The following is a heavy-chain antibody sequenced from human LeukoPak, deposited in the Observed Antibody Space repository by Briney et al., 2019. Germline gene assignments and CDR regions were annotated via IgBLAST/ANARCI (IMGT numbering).Heavy chain of an antibody. J-gene: IGHJ4*02. CDR2: IWYDGSNK. D-gene: IGHD5-12*01. V-gene: IGHV3-33*01. CDR3: ARVCGYSGYDADY. CDR1: GFTFSSYG. Sequence: GGSLRLSCAASGFTFSSYGMHWVRQAPGKGLEWVAVIWYDGSNKYYADSVKGRFTISRDNSKNTLYLQMNSLRAEDTAVYYCARVCGYSGYDADYWGQGTLVTVSS.